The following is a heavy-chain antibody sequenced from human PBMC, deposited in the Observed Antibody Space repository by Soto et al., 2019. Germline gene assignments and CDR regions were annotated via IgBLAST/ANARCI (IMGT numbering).Heavy chain of an antibody. CDR2: IDTNGDT. J-gene: IGHJ4*02. CDR1: GDSLRRGFHH. Sequence: QVQLQESGSGLLKPSQTLSLDCSVSGDSLRRGFHHWSWIRQTPGKGLQLIGYIDTNGDTHYDPSLMNRLNMSRVTTESRFSLKVTSVTAADTAVYYCARGTVYYCPNDKCGFFFDHWGQGALVTVTS. V-gene: IGHV4-31*03. D-gene: IGHD2-8*01. CDR3: ARGTVYYCPNDKCGFFFDH.